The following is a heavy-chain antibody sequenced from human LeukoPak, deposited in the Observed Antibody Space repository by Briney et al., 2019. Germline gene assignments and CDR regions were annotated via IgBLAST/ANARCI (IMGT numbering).Heavy chain of an antibody. V-gene: IGHV4-39*01. CDR1: GGSISSSSYY. D-gene: IGHD3-9*01. CDR2: IYYSGST. Sequence: SETLSLTCTVSGGSISSSSYYWGWIRQPPGKGLEWIGSIYYSGSTYYNPSLKSRVTISVDTSKNQFSLKLSSVTAADTAVYYCARRHIDYDILTGCFDYWGQGTLVTVSS. J-gene: IGHJ4*02. CDR3: ARRHIDYDILTGCFDY.